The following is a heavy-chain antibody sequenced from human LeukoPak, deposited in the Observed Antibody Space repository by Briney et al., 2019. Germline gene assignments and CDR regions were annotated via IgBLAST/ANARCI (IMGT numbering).Heavy chain of an antibody. CDR2: IYYTGST. CDR3: TRAEYSSTNFDY. V-gene: IGHV4-39*07. CDR1: GGSITSSSYY. J-gene: IGHJ4*02. Sequence: SETLSLTCTVSGGSITSSSYYWGWIRQPPGKGLEWIGTIYYTGSTYYNPSLKSRVTISVDMSKNQFSLKLSSVTAADTAVYYCTRAEYSSTNFDYWGQGTLVTVSS. D-gene: IGHD6-13*01.